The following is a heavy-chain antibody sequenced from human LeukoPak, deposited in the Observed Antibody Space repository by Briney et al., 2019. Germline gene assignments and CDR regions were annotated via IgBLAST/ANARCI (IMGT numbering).Heavy chain of an antibody. V-gene: IGHV4-59*01. CDR1: GGSISSYY. J-gene: IGHJ4*02. CDR2: IYYSGST. CDR3: ARDRSSYFDY. Sequence: SETLSLTCTVSGGSISSYYWSWIRQPPGKGLEWIGYIYYSGSTNYNPSLKSRVTISVDTSKNQFSLKLSSVTAADTAVYYCARDRSSYFDYWGQGTLVTVSS.